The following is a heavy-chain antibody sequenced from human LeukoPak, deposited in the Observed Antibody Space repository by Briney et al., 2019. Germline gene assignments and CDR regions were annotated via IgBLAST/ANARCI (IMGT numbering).Heavy chain of an antibody. CDR2: ISSSSSYI. V-gene: IGHV3-21*01. CDR3: ARDLDVGAAAVFDY. Sequence: GGSLRLSCAASGFTFSSYSMNWVRQAPGKGLEWVSSISSSSSYIYYADPVKGRFTISRDNAKNSLYLQMNSLRAEDTAVYYCARDLDVGAAAVFDYWGPGTLVTVSS. J-gene: IGHJ4*02. D-gene: IGHD6-13*01. CDR1: GFTFSSYS.